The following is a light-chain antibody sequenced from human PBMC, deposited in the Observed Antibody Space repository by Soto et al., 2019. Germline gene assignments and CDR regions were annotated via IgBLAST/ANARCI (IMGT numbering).Light chain of an antibody. V-gene: IGKV3-20*01. Sequence: EIVLTQSPGTLSLSPGERSTLSFSSSQSIRSSSLAWYQRKPGQAPRLLIYGGSSRATGIPDRFSGGGSGTDFSLTISRLETEDFSVYYCHQYGSSPLTFGGGTKVDI. CDR3: HQYGSSPLT. CDR2: GGS. CDR1: QSIRSSS. J-gene: IGKJ4*01.